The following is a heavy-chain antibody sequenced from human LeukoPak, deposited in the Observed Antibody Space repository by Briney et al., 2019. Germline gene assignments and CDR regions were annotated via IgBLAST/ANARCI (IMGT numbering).Heavy chain of an antibody. J-gene: IGHJ4*02. D-gene: IGHD1-7*01. CDR2: ISPDNGGT. CDR1: ENTFTGHY. V-gene: IGHV1-2*02. Sequence: ASVKASCKASENTFTGHYVHWVRQAPGQGLEWMGWISPDNGGTNYAQKFRGRVTVTRDTSIRTAYMELGSLTSDDTAVYYCARYSAQGTYWGQGTLVTVSS. CDR3: ARYSAQGTY.